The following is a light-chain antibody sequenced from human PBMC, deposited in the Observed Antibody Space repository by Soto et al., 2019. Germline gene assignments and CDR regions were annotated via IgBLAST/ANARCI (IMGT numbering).Light chain of an antibody. Sequence: QSVLTQPPSVSGAPGQRVTTSCTGSNSNIGAGYDVHWYQQLPGTAPKLLIYGNSNRPSGVPDRFSGSKSVTSASLAITGLQAEDEADYYCQSYDNSLSGSVFGTGTKVTVL. CDR1: NSNIGAGYD. J-gene: IGLJ1*01. V-gene: IGLV1-40*01. CDR2: GNS. CDR3: QSYDNSLSGSV.